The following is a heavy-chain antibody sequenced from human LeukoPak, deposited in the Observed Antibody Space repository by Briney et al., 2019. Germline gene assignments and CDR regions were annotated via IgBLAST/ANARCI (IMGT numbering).Heavy chain of an antibody. CDR1: GGSISSNY. CDR2: IYYSGST. D-gene: IGHD3-22*01. V-gene: IGHV4-39*01. CDR3: ARAINGYYYDSSGYYFDY. Sequence: SETLSLTCTVSGGSISSNYWGWIRQPPGKGLEWIGSIYYSGSTYYNPSLKSRVTISVDTSKNQFSLKLSSVTAADTAVYYCARAINGYYYDSSGYYFDYWGQGTLVTVSS. J-gene: IGHJ4*02.